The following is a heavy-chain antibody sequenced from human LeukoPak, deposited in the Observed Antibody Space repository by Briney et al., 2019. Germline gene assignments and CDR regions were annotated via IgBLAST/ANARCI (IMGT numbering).Heavy chain of an antibody. J-gene: IGHJ5*02. CDR3: ARGGSRYCSSTSCYGGRNWFDP. V-gene: IGHV1-8*01. CDR1: GYTFTSYD. D-gene: IGHD2-2*01. Sequence: ASVKVSCKASGYTFTSYDINWVRQATGQGLEWMGWMNPNSGNTGYAQKFQGRVTMTRNTSISTAYMELSSLRSEDTAVYYCARGGSRYCSSTSCYGGRNWFDPWGQGTLVTVSS. CDR2: MNPNSGNT.